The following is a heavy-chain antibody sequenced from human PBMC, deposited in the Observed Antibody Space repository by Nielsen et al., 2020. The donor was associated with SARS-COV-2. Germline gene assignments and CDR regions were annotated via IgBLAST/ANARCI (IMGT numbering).Heavy chain of an antibody. CDR1: GFSFSSYG. D-gene: IGHD1-26*01. V-gene: IGHV3-33*01. J-gene: IGHJ4*02. CDR3: ARDEEGGIEPLSI. Sequence: GESLKISCAASGFSFSSYGMHWVRQAPGKGLEWVAVIWYDGSYKYYADSVKGRFTISRDNAKNSLYLQMNSLRAEDTAVYYCARDEEGGIEPLSIWGQGTLVTVSS. CDR2: IWYDGSYK.